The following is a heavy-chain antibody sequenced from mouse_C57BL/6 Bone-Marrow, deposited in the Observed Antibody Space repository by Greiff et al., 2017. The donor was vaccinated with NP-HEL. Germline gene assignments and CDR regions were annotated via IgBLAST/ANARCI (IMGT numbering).Heavy chain of an antibody. CDR2: IWSGGST. J-gene: IGHJ4*01. V-gene: IGHV2-2*01. D-gene: IGHD3-2*02. Sequence: VQLQESGPGLVQPSQSLSISCTASGFSFTSYGVHWVRQSPGKGLEWLGVIWSGGSTDYNAAFISRLSISKDNSTSQVFFKMNSLQADDTAIYYCAREDCRLDAMDYWGQGTSVTVSS. CDR1: GFSFTSYG. CDR3: AREDCRLDAMDY.